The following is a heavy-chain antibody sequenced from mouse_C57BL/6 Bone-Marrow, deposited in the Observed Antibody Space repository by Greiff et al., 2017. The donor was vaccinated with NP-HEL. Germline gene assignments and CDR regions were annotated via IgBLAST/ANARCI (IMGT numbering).Heavy chain of an antibody. CDR3: ARSDYDGYWYFDV. CDR2: IYPRSGNT. Sequence: VQLQQSGAELARPGASVKLSCKASGYTFTSYGISWVKQRTGQGLEWIGEIYPRSGNTYYIEKFKGKATLTADKSSSTAYMELRSLTSEDSAVYFCARSDYDGYWYFDVWGTGTTVTVSS. CDR1: GYTFTSYG. V-gene: IGHV1-81*01. J-gene: IGHJ1*03. D-gene: IGHD2-4*01.